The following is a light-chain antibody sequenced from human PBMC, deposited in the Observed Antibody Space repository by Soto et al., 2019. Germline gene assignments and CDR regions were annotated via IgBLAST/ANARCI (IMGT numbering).Light chain of an antibody. CDR3: QQYGSSLFT. CDR1: QSVSSSY. Sequence: EMVLTQSPGTLSLSTGERATLSCRARQSVSSSYLAWYQQKPGQAPRLLIYGASSRATGIPDRFSGSGSGTDFTLTISRLEPEDFAVYYCQQYGSSLFTFGPGTKVDIK. V-gene: IGKV3-20*01. CDR2: GAS. J-gene: IGKJ3*01.